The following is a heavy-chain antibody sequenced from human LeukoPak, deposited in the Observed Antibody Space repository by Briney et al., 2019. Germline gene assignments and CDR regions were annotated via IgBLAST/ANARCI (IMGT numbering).Heavy chain of an antibody. CDR2: TYYRSKWYN. CDR3: ARISSSSGLFDY. V-gene: IGHV6-1*01. J-gene: IGHJ4*02. D-gene: IGHD6-6*01. CDR1: GDSVSSNSAS. Sequence: SQSLSFTCAISGDSVSSNSASWNWIRQSPSSGLEWLGRTYYRSKWYNDYAVSVKSRITINPDTSKNQFSLQLKSVTPEDTAVYYCARISSSSGLFDYWGQGTLVTVSS.